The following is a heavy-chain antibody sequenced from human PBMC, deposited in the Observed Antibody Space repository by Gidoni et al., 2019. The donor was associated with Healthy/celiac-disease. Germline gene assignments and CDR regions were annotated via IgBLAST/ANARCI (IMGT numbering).Heavy chain of an antibody. D-gene: IGHD2-2*01. CDR3: ARESVSCSSTSCYRKFPGYYYGMDV. V-gene: IGHV3-33*01. CDR2: IWYDGSNK. CDR1: GFTFRSSG. J-gene: IGHJ6*02. Sequence: QVQLVASGGGVVQPGRSLRLSCAASGFTFRSSGLPWVRQAPGKGLEWVAVIWYDGSNKYYADSVKGRFTISRDNSKNTLYLQMNSLRAEDTAVHYCARESVSCSSTSCYRKFPGYYYGMDVWGQGTTVTVSS.